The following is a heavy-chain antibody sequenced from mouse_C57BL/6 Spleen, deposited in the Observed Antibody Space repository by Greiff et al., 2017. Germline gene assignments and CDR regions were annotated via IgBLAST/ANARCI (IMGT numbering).Heavy chain of an antibody. CDR2: IYPGDGAT. D-gene: IGHD2-5*01. Sequence: VQLQQSGAELVKPGASVKISCKASGYAFSSYWMNWVQQSPGKGLEWIGQIYPGDGATNSNGKFTGKATLTADKSSSTAYMQLSSLTSEDSAVYFCARSDSKGAMDYWGQGTSVTVSS. CDR1: GYAFSSYW. CDR3: ARSDSKGAMDY. V-gene: IGHV1-80*01. J-gene: IGHJ4*01.